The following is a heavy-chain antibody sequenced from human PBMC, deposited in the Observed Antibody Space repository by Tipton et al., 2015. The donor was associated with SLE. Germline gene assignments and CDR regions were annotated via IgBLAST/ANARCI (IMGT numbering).Heavy chain of an antibody. J-gene: IGHJ3*02. Sequence: SLRLSCAASGFTVSSDYMNWVRQAPGKGPEWVSVMYRGGSIYYADSVKGRFTMSRDNSKNTVHLQMNNLRVEDTAVYYCARATWNDYAFDIWGQGTVVTVSS. CDR3: ARATWNDYAFDI. V-gene: IGHV3-66*02. CDR2: MYRGGSI. CDR1: GFTVSSDY. D-gene: IGHD1-1*01.